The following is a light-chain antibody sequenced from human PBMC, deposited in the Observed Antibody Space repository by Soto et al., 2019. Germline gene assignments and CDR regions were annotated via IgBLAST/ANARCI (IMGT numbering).Light chain of an antibody. CDR3: QQYYDRPIT. CDR1: HIVFYSSNNKDY. J-gene: IGKJ5*01. Sequence: VRVQTPESLSSSKNDRATINCKSIHIVFYSSNNKDYLNWYQQQPGKAPKLLIYWASMRQSGVPARFSGRGSGKDFTLTISSVQPEDGGVYYCQQYYDRPITFGQGTRLEIK. CDR2: WAS. V-gene: IGKV4-1*01.